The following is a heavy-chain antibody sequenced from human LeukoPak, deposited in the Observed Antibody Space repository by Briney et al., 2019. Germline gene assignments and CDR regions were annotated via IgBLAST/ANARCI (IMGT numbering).Heavy chain of an antibody. Sequence: SETLSLTCAVYGGSFSGYYWSWIRQPPGKGLEWIGEITHSGSTNYNPSLKSRDTISIDTSKNQFTLKLSSVTAADTAVYYCAGRKAYGSGSSAGYWGQGTLVTVSS. CDR3: AGRKAYGSGSSAGY. D-gene: IGHD3-10*01. V-gene: IGHV4-34*01. J-gene: IGHJ4*02. CDR1: GGSFSGYY. CDR2: ITHSGST.